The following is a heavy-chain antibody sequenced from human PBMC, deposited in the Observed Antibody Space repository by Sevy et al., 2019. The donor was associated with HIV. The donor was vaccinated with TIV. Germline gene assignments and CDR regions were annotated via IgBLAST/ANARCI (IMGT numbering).Heavy chain of an antibody. V-gene: IGHV3-48*01. J-gene: IGHJ4*02. Sequence: GGSLRLSCAASGFTFSSCSMNWVRQAPGKGLEWVSYISRSSSTIYYVDSVKGRFTISRDNAKNSLYLQMNSLRAEDTAVYYCARSPPYSSGWYGIDYWGQGTLVTVSS. D-gene: IGHD6-19*01. CDR1: GFTFSSCS. CDR3: ARSPPYSSGWYGIDY. CDR2: ISRSSSTI.